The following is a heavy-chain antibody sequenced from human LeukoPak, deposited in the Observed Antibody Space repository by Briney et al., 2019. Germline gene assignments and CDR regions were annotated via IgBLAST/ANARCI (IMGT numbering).Heavy chain of an antibody. Sequence: SETLSLTCTVSGGSISSGDYYWSWIRQPPGKGLEWIGYIYYSGSTYYNPSLKRRVTISVDTSKNQFSLKLSSVTAADMAVYYCARMRDVVVPAALDCWGQGTLVTVSS. CDR3: ARMRDVVVPAALDC. CDR1: GGSISSGDYY. D-gene: IGHD2-2*01. V-gene: IGHV4-30-4*08. J-gene: IGHJ4*02. CDR2: IYYSGST.